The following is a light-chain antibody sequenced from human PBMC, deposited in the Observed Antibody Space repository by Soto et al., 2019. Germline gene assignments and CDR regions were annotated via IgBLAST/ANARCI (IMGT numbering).Light chain of an antibody. CDR1: SSDVGGYNY. Sequence: QSALTQPPSVSGSPGQSVTISCTGTSSDVGGYNYVSWYQQHPGKAPKLMIYDVSNRPSGVPDRFSGSTSGNTASLTISGLQAEDEADYYCCSYAGSSTVVFGGGTKLTVL. J-gene: IGLJ2*01. CDR3: CSYAGSSTVV. V-gene: IGLV2-11*01. CDR2: DVS.